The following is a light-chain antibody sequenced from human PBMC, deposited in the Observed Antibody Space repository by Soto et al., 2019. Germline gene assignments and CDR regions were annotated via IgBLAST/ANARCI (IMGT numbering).Light chain of an antibody. CDR2: GAS. V-gene: IGKV3D-15*01. CDR3: QQYNNWPPWT. Sequence: EIVMTQSPATLSVSPGDRATLSCRASQSVGSNVAWYQHKPGQAPRLLIYGASNRATGIPDRFSGSGSGTDFTLTISRLEPEDFAVYYCQQYNNWPPWTFGQGTKVDIK. CDR1: QSVGSN. J-gene: IGKJ1*01.